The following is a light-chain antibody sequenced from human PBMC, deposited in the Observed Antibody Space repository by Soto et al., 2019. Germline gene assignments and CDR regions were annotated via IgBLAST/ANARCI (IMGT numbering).Light chain of an antibody. Sequence: DIQMTQSPSSLSASVGDRVTITCRASQGISTYLNWYQQKPGKAPKLLIYAASSLQSGVPSRFSGSASETDFTLTISSLQPGDFATYYCQQSFITPWTFGQGTKVDIK. CDR1: QGISTY. CDR3: QQSFITPWT. V-gene: IGKV1-39*01. CDR2: AAS. J-gene: IGKJ1*01.